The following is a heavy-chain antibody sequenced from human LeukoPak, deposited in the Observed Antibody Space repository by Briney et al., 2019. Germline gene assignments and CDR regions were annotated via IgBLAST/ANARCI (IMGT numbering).Heavy chain of an antibody. Sequence: GGSLRLSCTASGFNFSTYWMTWVRQVPGKGLEWVAVISYDGSNKYYADSVKGRFTISRDNSKNTLYLQMNSLRAEDTAVYYCARGTAAGEYNWFDPWGQGTLVTVSS. V-gene: IGHV3-30*03. CDR1: GFNFSTYW. D-gene: IGHD6-13*01. CDR3: ARGTAAGEYNWFDP. J-gene: IGHJ5*02. CDR2: ISYDGSNK.